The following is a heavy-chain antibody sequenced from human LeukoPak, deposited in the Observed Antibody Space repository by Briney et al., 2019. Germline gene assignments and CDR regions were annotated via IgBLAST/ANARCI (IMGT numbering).Heavy chain of an antibody. CDR2: IYYSGST. Sequence: PSETLSLTCTVSGGSISSSSYYWGWIRQPPGKGLEWIGSIYYSGSTYYNPSLKSRVTISVDTSKNQFSLKLSSVTAADTAVYYCARLLGSGSSIIDGAFDIWGQGTMVTVSS. CDR3: ARLLGSGSSIIDGAFDI. V-gene: IGHV4-39*01. CDR1: GGSISSSSYY. D-gene: IGHD3-10*01. J-gene: IGHJ3*02.